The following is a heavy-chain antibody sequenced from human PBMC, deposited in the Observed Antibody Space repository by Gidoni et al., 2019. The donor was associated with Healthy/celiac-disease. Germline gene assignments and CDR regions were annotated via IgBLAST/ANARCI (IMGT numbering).Heavy chain of an antibody. J-gene: IGHJ6*02. CDR2: INPTSGGT. D-gene: IGHD2-15*01. Sequence: QVQLVQSGAEGKKPGASVKVSGKASGYTFTGYYMHWVRQAPGQGREWVGWINPTSGGTNYAQNFQGRVTMTRDTSISTAYMELSRLRSDDTAVYYCARVDCSGGSCYYYGMDVWGQGTTVTVSS. CDR3: ARVDCSGGSCYYYGMDV. CDR1: GYTFTGYY. V-gene: IGHV1-2*02.